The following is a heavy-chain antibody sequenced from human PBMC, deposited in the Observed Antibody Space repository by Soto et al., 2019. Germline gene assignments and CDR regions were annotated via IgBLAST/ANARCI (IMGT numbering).Heavy chain of an antibody. CDR2: IYWNDDK. CDR3: AKSGSSGWYGWFDP. J-gene: IGHJ5*02. V-gene: IGHV2-5*01. Sequence: SGPTLVNPTQTLTLTCIFSGLSLRTSGVGVGWIRQPPGKALEWLGFIYWNDDKRYSPCLKSRLTITKDTSKNQVVLTMTNMDPVDTATYYCAKSGSSGWYGWFDPWGKGTRVTV. D-gene: IGHD6-19*01. CDR1: GLSLRTSGVG.